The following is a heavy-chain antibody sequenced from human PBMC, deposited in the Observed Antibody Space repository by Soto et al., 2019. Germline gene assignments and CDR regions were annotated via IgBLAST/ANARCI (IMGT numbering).Heavy chain of an antibody. CDR3: ARHYDSSGYYPYGMDV. J-gene: IGHJ6*02. CDR2: ISTSSAYI. D-gene: IGHD3-22*01. V-gene: IGHV3-21*01. Sequence: GGSLRLSCAASGFTFSSFWMSWVRRAPGKGLEWLSSISTSSAYIYYADSVRGRFTISRDYAKNSLYLQMNSLRAEDSAVYYCARHYDSSGYYPYGMDVWGQGTTVTVSS. CDR1: GFTFSSFW.